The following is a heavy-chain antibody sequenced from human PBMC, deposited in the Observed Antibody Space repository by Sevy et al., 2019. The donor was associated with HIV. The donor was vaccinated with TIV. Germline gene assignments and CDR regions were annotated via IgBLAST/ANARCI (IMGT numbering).Heavy chain of an antibody. D-gene: IGHD3-16*02. CDR2: MSANSGNT. J-gene: IGHJ6*02. CDR1: GYTFTTYD. V-gene: IGHV1-8*01. CDR3: ARFLSTSYLHYYAMDV. Sequence: ASVKVSCRASGYTFTTYDINWVRQATGQGLEWMGWMSANSGNTGYAQRFQGRITMTRDTATRTAYMELSSLRAEDTAVYYCARFLSTSYLHYYAMDVWGQGTTVTVSS.